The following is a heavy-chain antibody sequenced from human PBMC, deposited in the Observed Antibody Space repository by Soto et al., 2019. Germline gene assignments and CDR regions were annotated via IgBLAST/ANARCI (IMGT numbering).Heavy chain of an antibody. CDR2: IYYNGNT. Sequence: QLQLQESGPGLVKPSETLSLTCTVSGGSISSSSSYWGWIRQPPGKGLDWIGTIYYNGNTYYNPSLESRVTISVDTSKNQFSLRLSSVTAADTAVYYCARHFSYSTSTIDSWGQGTLVTVSS. CDR3: ARHFSYSTSTIDS. CDR1: GGSISSSSSY. V-gene: IGHV4-39*01. J-gene: IGHJ4*02. D-gene: IGHD2-2*01.